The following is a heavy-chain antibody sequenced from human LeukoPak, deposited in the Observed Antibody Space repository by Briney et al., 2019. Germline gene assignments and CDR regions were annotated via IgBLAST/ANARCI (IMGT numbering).Heavy chain of an antibody. V-gene: IGHV4-34*01. D-gene: IGHD4-23*01. CDR2: INHSGST. CDR3: ARGKFSTVVKRPNWFDP. Sequence: SETLSLTCAVYGGSFSGYYWSWIRQPPAKGLEWIGEINHSGSTNYNPSLKSRVTISVDMSKNQFSLKLSSVTAADTAVYYCARGKFSTVVKRPNWFDPWGQGTLVTVSS. CDR1: GGSFSGYY. J-gene: IGHJ5*02.